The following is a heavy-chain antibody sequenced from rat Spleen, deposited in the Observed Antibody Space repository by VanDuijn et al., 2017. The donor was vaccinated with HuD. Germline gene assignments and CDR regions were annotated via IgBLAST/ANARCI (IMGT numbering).Heavy chain of an antibody. D-gene: IGHD1-1*01. Sequence: EVQLVESGGGLVQPGRSLKLSCAASGFTFSSFPMAWVRQAPKKGLEWVASISSGGGGTYYRDSVKGRFSISRDNAQNTLYLQMNSLRSEDTATYYCTRENYYSADYWGQGVMVTVSS. CDR2: ISSGGGGT. CDR1: GFTFSSFP. CDR3: TRENYYSADY. V-gene: IGHV5-46*01. J-gene: IGHJ2*01.